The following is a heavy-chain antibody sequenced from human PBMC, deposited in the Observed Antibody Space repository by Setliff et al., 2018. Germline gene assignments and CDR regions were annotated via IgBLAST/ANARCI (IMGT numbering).Heavy chain of an antibody. CDR3: AREGVGIVRRGYFDL. D-gene: IGHD2-21*01. CDR2: IYTSGST. CDR1: GGSISSGSYY. Sequence: SETLSLTCTVSGGSISSGSYYWSWIRQPAGKGLEWIGHIYTSGSTNYNPSLKSRVTISVDTSKNQFSLKLSSVPAADTAVYYCAREGVGIVRRGYFDLWGRGTLVTVSS. V-gene: IGHV4-61*09. J-gene: IGHJ2*01.